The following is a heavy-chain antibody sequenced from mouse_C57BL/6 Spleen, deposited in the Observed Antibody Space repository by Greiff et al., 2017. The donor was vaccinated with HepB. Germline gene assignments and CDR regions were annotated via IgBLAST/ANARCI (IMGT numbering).Heavy chain of an antibody. CDR1: GFNIKDYY. CDR3: ASEGSDSSGYGY. J-gene: IGHJ2*01. D-gene: IGHD3-2*02. CDR2: IDPEDGET. V-gene: IGHV14-2*01. Sequence: QLQQSGAELVKPGASVKLSCTASGFNIKDYYMHWVKQRTEQGLEWIGRIDPEDGETKYAPKFQGKATLTADTSSNTAYLQLSSLTSEDTAVYYCASEGSDSSGYGYWGQGTTLTVSS.